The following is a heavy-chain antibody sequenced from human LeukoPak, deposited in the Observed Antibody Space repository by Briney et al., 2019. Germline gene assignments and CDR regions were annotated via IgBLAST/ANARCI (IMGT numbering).Heavy chain of an antibody. CDR2: ITPVIDST. CDR1: GGTFRSHI. V-gene: IGHV1-69*08. Sequence: ASVRASCKTYGGTFRSHIFSWVRQAPGQGLEWMGKITPVIDSTKYSQKFRDRLTITGDSLTVTSYMELSNLTPEDTALYYYTRVNLRGSQYNWFDPWGQGTLVIVSS. CDR3: TRVNLRGSQYNWFDP. D-gene: IGHD1-26*01. J-gene: IGHJ5*02.